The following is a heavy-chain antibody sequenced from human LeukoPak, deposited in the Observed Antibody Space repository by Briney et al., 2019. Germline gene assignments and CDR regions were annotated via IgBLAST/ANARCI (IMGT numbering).Heavy chain of an antibody. CDR3: AKVSYGSGSYYGDLDY. D-gene: IGHD3-10*01. CDR2: ISGSGGST. CDR1: GFTFSSYA. Sequence: GGSLRLSCAASGFTFSSYAMSWVRQAPGKGLEWVSAISGSGGSTYYADSVKGRFTISRDNSKNTLYLQMNSLRAEDTAVYYCAKVSYGSGSYYGDLDYWGQGTLVTVSS. V-gene: IGHV3-23*01. J-gene: IGHJ4*02.